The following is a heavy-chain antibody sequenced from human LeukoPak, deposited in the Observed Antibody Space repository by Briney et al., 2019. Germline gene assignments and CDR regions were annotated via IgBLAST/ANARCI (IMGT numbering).Heavy chain of an antibody. V-gene: IGHV3-73*01. CDR3: TRQTPEYSGSYGD. Sequence: GESLRLSCAASGFTFRGSAMHWVRQASGKGLEWVGRIRSEANSYATVYAASVKGRFTISRDDSMNTAYLQMKSLKTEDTAVYYCTRQTPEYSGSYGDWGQGTLVTVSS. CDR1: GFTFRGSA. J-gene: IGHJ4*02. D-gene: IGHD1-26*01. CDR2: IRSEANSYAT.